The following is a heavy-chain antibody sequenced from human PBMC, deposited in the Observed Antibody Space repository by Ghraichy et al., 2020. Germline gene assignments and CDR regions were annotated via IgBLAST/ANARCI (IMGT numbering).Heavy chain of an antibody. CDR1: GYTFTGYY. Sequence: ASVKVSCKASGYTFTGYYMHWVRQAPAQGLEWMGRINPNSCGTNYAQKFQGRVIMTRDTSISTAYMELSRLRFDDTAVYYCARGVDDFDYWGQGTLVTVSS. J-gene: IGHJ4*02. D-gene: IGHD2-15*01. V-gene: IGHV1-2*06. CDR3: ARGVDDFDY. CDR2: INPNSCGT.